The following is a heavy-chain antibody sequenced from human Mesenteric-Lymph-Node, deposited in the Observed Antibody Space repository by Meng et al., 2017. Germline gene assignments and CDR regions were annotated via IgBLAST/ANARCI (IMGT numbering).Heavy chain of an antibody. J-gene: IGHJ4*02. Sequence: EGQLVESGGDLVQPGGSLRLSCAASGFTLSSYWMHWVRQAPGKGLVWVSRINSDGSSTSYADSVKGRFTISRDNAKNTLYLQMNSLRAEDTAVYYCARDQWQWPSKGAPDYWGQGTLVTVSS. CDR2: INSDGSST. D-gene: IGHD6-19*01. V-gene: IGHV3-74*01. CDR3: ARDQWQWPSKGAPDY. CDR1: GFTLSSYW.